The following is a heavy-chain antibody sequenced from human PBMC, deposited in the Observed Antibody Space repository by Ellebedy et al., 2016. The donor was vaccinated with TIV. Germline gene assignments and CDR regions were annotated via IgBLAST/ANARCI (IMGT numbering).Heavy chain of an antibody. CDR1: GYSFTSYW. V-gene: IGHV5-10-1*01. Sequence: PGGSLRLSCQASGYSFTSYWISWVRQMPGKGLEWMGRIDPRDSYIDYSPSYQGHVTISADNSISTAYLQWSSLKAPDTGRYFCVRQINRGMDVWGRGTTVTVAS. J-gene: IGHJ6*02. CDR2: IDPRDSYI. CDR3: VRQINRGMDV.